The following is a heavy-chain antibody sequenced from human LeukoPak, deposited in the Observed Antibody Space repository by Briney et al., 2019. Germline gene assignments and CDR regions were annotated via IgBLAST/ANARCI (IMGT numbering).Heavy chain of an antibody. CDR1: GFTFSDYS. J-gene: IGHJ4*02. V-gene: IGHV3-7*01. CDR3: AREAGDPVFFDY. CDR2: IKQDGSEK. Sequence: GGSLRLSCVASGFTFSDYSLNWVRQAPGKGLEWVANIKQDGSEKYYVDSVKGRFTISRDNAKNSLYLQMNSLRAEDTAVYYCAREAGDPVFFDYWGQGTLVTVSS. D-gene: IGHD7-27*01.